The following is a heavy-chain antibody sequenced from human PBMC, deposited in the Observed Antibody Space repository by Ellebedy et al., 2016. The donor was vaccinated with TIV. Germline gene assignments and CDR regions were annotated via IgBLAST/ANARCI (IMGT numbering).Heavy chain of an antibody. CDR3: ARRAGSSSKSPFDY. V-gene: IGHV3-23*01. CDR1: GFTFSSYA. Sequence: GGSLRLSXAASGFTFSSYAMSWVRQAPGKGLEWVSAISGSGGSTYYADSVKGRFTISRDNSKNTLYLQMNSLRAEDTAVYYCARRAGSSSKSPFDYWGQGTLVTVSS. D-gene: IGHD6-13*01. CDR2: ISGSGGST. J-gene: IGHJ4*02.